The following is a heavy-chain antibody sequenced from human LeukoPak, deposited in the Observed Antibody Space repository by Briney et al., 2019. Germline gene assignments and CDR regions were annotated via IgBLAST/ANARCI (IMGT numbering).Heavy chain of an antibody. Sequence: GGSLRLSCAASGFTFSSYAMSWVRQAPGKGLGWVSGISGSGGSTYYADSVKGRFTISRDNSKNTLYVQMNSLRAEDTAVYYCAKDDTPLTGYSSGWPFDYWGQGTLVTVSS. D-gene: IGHD6-19*01. CDR2: ISGSGGST. V-gene: IGHV3-23*01. CDR3: AKDDTPLTGYSSGWPFDY. J-gene: IGHJ4*02. CDR1: GFTFSSYA.